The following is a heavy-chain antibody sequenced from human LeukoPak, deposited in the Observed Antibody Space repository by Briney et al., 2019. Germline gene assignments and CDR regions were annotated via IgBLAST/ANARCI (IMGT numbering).Heavy chain of an antibody. J-gene: IGHJ6*03. CDR1: GGTFSSYA. CDR3: AKGRVPADWYYYYYMDV. CDR2: IIPIFGTA. Sequence: ASVTVSCKASGGTFSSYAISWVRQAPGQGREWMGGIIPIFGTANYAQKFQGRVTITTDESTSTAYMELSSLRSEDTAVYYCAKGRVPADWYYYYYMDVWGKGTTVTVSS. D-gene: IGHD2-2*01. V-gene: IGHV1-69*05.